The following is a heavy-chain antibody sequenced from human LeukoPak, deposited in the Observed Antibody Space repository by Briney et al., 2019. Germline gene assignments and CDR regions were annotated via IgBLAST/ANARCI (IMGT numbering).Heavy chain of an antibody. Sequence: PSETLSLTCTVSGGSISSSSYYWGWIRQPPGKGLEWIGSIYYSGSTYYNPSLKSRVTISVDTSKNQFSLKLSSVTAADTAVYYCARTTYYYDSSGYYYFHYFDSWGQGTLVTVSS. J-gene: IGHJ4*02. CDR2: IYYSGST. D-gene: IGHD3-22*01. CDR3: ARTTYYYDSSGYYYFHYFDS. CDR1: GGSISSSSYY. V-gene: IGHV4-39*01.